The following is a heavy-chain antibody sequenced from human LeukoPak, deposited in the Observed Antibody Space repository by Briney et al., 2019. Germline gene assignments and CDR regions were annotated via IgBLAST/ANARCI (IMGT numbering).Heavy chain of an antibody. D-gene: IGHD2-15*01. V-gene: IGHV3-48*01. CDR2: ISSSSSTI. CDR3: ASTLGGAFDI. CDR1: GFTFSSYS. J-gene: IGHJ3*02. Sequence: GGSLRLSCAASGFTFSSYSMNWVRQAPGKGLEWVSYISSSSSTIYYADSVKGRFTISRDNAKNSLYLQMNSLRAEDTAVYYCASTLGGAFDIWGQGTMVTVSS.